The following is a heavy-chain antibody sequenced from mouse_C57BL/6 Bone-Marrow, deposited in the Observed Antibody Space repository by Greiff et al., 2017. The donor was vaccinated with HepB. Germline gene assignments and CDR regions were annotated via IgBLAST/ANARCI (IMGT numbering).Heavy chain of an antibody. Sequence: QVHVKQPGAELVKPGASVKMSCKASGYTFTSYWITWVKQRPGQGLEWIGDIYPGSGSTNYNEKFKSKATLTVDTSSSTAYMQLSSLTSEDSAVYYCARERYYGSGAYWGQGTLVTVSA. D-gene: IGHD1-1*01. V-gene: IGHV1-55*01. J-gene: IGHJ3*01. CDR3: ARERYYGSGAY. CDR1: GYTFTSYW. CDR2: IYPGSGST.